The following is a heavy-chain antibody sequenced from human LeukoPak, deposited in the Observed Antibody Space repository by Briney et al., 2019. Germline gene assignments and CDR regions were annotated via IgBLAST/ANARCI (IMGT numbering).Heavy chain of an antibody. Sequence: GGSLRLSCAASGLTFSSYWMSWVRQAPGKGLEWVANIKQDGSEKYYVDSVKGRFTISRDNAKNSLYLQMNSLRAEDTAVYYCARGYSGWYKPPLARIPYYYYYMDVWGKGTTVTVSS. D-gene: IGHD6-19*01. CDR1: GLTFSSYW. CDR3: ARGYSGWYKPPLARIPYYYYYMDV. CDR2: IKQDGSEK. J-gene: IGHJ6*03. V-gene: IGHV3-7*01.